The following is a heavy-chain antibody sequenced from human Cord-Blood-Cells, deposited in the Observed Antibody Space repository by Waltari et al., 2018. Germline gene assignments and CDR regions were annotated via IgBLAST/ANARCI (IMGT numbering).Heavy chain of an antibody. CDR3: SRHRDIVVVPAAFDY. J-gene: IGHJ4*02. CDR1: GGSISSSSYY. D-gene: IGHD2-2*01. CDR2: IYYSGST. Sequence: QLQLQESGPGLVTPSETLSLTCTVSGGSISSSSYYWGWMRQPPGKGLEWIGSIYYSGSTYYNPSLKSRVTISVDTSKNQFSLKLSSVTAADTAVYYCSRHRDIVVVPAAFDYWGQGTLVTVSS. V-gene: IGHV4-39*01.